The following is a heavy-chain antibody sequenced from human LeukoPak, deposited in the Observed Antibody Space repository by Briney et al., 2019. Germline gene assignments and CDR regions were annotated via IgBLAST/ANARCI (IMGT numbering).Heavy chain of an antibody. J-gene: IGHJ4*02. CDR1: GGSISSSSYY. CDR3: ARRAGYSSGYYWASTPSPIDY. Sequence: PSETLSLTCTVSGGSISSSSYYWGWIRQPPGKGLEWIGVINHSGSTNYNPSLKSRVTISVDTSKNQFSLKLSSVTAADTAVYYCARRAGYSSGYYWASTPSPIDYWGQGTLVTVSS. CDR2: INHSGST. D-gene: IGHD3-22*01. V-gene: IGHV4-39*07.